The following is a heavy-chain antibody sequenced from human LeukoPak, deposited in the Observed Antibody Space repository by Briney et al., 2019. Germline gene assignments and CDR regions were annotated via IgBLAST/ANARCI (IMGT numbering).Heavy chain of an antibody. Sequence: SQTLSLTCTVSGGSISSVDYYWSWIRQPPGKGLEWIGYIHYSGSTYYNPSLKSRVTISVDTSKNQFSLKLSSVTAADTAVYYCARDSAKWLLDPWGQGTLVTVSS. CDR1: GGSISSVDYY. CDR3: ARDSAKWLLDP. V-gene: IGHV4-30-4*01. D-gene: IGHD5-12*01. J-gene: IGHJ5*02. CDR2: IHYSGST.